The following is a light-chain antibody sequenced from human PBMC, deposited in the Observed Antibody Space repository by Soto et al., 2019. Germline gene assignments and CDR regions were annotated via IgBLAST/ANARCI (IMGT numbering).Light chain of an antibody. V-gene: IGKV1-27*01. Sequence: DVQMTQSPSTLSASVGDRVTITCRASQSINNLLAWYQQKPGKVPKLLIYAASTLQSGVPSRFSGSGSGTDFTLTISSLQPEDVATYYCQKYNSAPRTFGGGTKVDIK. CDR2: AAS. CDR1: QSINNL. CDR3: QKYNSAPRT. J-gene: IGKJ4*01.